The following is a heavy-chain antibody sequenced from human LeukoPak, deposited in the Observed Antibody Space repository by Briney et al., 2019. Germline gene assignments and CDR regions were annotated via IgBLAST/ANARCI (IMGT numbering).Heavy chain of an antibody. CDR3: ARDSYGDSYTPTPDAFDI. Sequence: ASVKVSCKASGYTFTGYYLHWVRQAPGQGLEWMGWINPDSGVTNYAQKFQGRVTMTRDTSISTAYMELSRLRSDDTAVYYCARDSYGDSYTPTPDAFDIWGQGTMVTVSS. CDR2: INPDSGVT. D-gene: IGHD4-17*01. V-gene: IGHV1-2*02. J-gene: IGHJ3*02. CDR1: GYTFTGYY.